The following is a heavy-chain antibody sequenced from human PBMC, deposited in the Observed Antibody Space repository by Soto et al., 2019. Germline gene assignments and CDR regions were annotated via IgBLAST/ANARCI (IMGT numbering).Heavy chain of an antibody. CDR1: GYTFTSYA. CDR2: INAGNGNT. J-gene: IGHJ4*02. D-gene: IGHD3-22*01. V-gene: IGHV1-3*01. Sequence: ASVKVSCKASGYTFTSYAMHWVRQAPGQRLEWMGWINAGNGNTKYSQKFQGRVTITRDTSASTAYMELSSLRSEDTAVYYCASPCDYYDSSGFCYWGQGALVTVSS. CDR3: ASPCDYYDSSGFCY.